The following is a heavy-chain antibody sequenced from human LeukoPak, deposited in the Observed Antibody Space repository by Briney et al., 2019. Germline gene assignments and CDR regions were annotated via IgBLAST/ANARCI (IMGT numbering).Heavy chain of an antibody. CDR2: ISYSGST. Sequence: SETLSLTCTVSGGSISGYYWTWIRQPPGKGLEWIGYISYSGSTSSHPSLKSRVIISLDMSKSQFSLKLTSVTAADTAVYYCVRGYSGYPYYLDYWGRGTLVTVSS. D-gene: IGHD5-12*01. V-gene: IGHV4-59*08. J-gene: IGHJ4*02. CDR3: VRGYSGYPYYLDY. CDR1: GGSISGYY.